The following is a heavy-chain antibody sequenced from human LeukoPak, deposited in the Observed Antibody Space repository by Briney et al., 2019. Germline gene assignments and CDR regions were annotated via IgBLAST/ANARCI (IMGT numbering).Heavy chain of an antibody. V-gene: IGHV3-30*02. CDR2: IRYDGSNK. CDR1: GFTFSSYG. J-gene: IGHJ4*02. Sequence: GGSLRLSCAASGFTFSSYGMHWVRQAPGKGLEWVAFIRYDGSNKYYADSVKGRFTISRDNSKNTLYLQMNSLRAEDTAVYYCAKEGPGFDWLLWHFDYWGQGTLVTVSS. D-gene: IGHD3-9*01. CDR3: AKEGPGFDWLLWHFDY.